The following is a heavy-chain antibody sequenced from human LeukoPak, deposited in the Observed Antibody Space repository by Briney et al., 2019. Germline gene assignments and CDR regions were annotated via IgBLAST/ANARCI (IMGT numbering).Heavy chain of an antibody. D-gene: IGHD3-3*01. V-gene: IGHV3-7*01. CDR2: IKQDGSGK. J-gene: IGHJ4*02. CDR1: GVTFSSYW. CDR3: SRFFGGARPGSLYDY. Sequence: GGSLRHSCAASGVTFSSYWMSWVRQAPGKGLEWVANIKQDGSGKYYVDSVKGRFTISRDNAKKSLYLQMNSMRGEDTAVYYCSRFFGGARPGSLYDYWGQGTLVTVSS.